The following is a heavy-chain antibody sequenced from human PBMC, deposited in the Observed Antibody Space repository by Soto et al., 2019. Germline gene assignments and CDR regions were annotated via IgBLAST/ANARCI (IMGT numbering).Heavy chain of an antibody. Sequence: GGCLRLSCAASGFTFSSYGMHWVRQAPGKGLEWVAVIWYDGSNKYYADSVKGRFTISRDNSKNTLYLQMNSLRAEDTAVYYCARDRYYYRSGSYPYYYYYGMDVWGQGTTVTVSS. D-gene: IGHD3-10*01. CDR3: ARDRYYYRSGSYPYYYYYGMDV. CDR2: IWYDGSNK. CDR1: GFTFSSYG. V-gene: IGHV3-33*01. J-gene: IGHJ6*02.